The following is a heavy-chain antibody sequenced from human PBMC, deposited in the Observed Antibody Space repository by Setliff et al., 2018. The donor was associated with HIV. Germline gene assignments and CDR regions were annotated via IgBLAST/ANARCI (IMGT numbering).Heavy chain of an antibody. Sequence: KPSETLSLTCTVSGGSIRSSTYYWGWIRQSPGKGLEWIGSLHYGGNTYYNSSLKSRVTISLDTSKNQFSLKLNSVTAADTAVYYCARDMTYYFDSSGSFGWFDPWGQGTLVTVSS. CDR3: ARDMTYYFDSSGSFGWFDP. D-gene: IGHD3-22*01. CDR1: GGSIRSSTYY. J-gene: IGHJ5*02. CDR2: LHYGGNT. V-gene: IGHV4-39*07.